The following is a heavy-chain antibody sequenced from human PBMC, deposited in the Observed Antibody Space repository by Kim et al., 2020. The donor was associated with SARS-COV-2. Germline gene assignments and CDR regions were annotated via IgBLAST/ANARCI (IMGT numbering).Heavy chain of an antibody. CDR2: IDKNGRNI. V-gene: IGHV3-23*05. J-gene: IGHJ4*01. Sequence: GGSLRLSCAASGFTFSDYAMTWVRQVPGEGLDWVSSIDKNGRNIYYTDSAKGRFTISRDNSKHTLYLQMNSLRAEDTAVYYCAKKGRDNSSWYYFDYWG. CDR3: AKKGRDNSSWYYFDY. CDR1: GFTFSDYA. D-gene: IGHD6-13*01.